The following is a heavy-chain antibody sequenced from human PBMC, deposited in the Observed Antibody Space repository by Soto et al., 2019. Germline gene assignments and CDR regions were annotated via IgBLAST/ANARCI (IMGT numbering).Heavy chain of an antibody. Sequence: HPGGSLRLSFAASGFTFSSYAMSWVRQAPGKGLEWVSAISGSAGSTYYADSVKGRFTISRDNSKNTLYLQMNSLRAEDTAVYYCAKLASTWPAEYFQHWGQGTLVTVSS. J-gene: IGHJ1*01. CDR2: ISGSAGST. CDR1: GFTFSSYA. V-gene: IGHV3-23*01. D-gene: IGHD6-13*01. CDR3: AKLASTWPAEYFQH.